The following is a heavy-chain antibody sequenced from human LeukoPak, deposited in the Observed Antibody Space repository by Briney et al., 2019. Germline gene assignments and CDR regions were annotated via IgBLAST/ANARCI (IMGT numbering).Heavy chain of an antibody. CDR1: GFTFSDYY. CDR3: AKDRSIGTYYTFDH. D-gene: IGHD1-26*01. V-gene: IGHV3-11*01. Sequence: PGGSLRLSCAASGFTFSDYYMSWIRQAPGKGLEWVSYISSSGSTIYYADSVKGRFAVSGDTSKNTLYLQMSSLTAADTAVYYCAKDRSIGTYYTFDHWGQGTLVTVSS. CDR2: ISSSGSTI. J-gene: IGHJ4*02.